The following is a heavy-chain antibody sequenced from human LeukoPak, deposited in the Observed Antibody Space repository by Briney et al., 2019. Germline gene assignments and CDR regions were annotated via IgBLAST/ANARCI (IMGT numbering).Heavy chain of an antibody. J-gene: IGHJ6*04. CDR2: INAGNGNT. Sequence: ASVKVSCKASGYTFTSYAMHWVRQAPGQRLEWMGWINAGNGNTEYSQKFQGRVTITRDTSASTAYMELSSLRSEDTAVYYCARDYYYGSGGYGMDVWGKGTTVTVSS. CDR3: ARDYYYGSGGYGMDV. V-gene: IGHV1-3*01. CDR1: GYTFTSYA. D-gene: IGHD3-10*01.